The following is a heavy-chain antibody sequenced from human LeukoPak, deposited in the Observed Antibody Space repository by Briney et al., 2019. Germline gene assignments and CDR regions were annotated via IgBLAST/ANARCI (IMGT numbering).Heavy chain of an antibody. D-gene: IGHD4-17*01. J-gene: IGHJ4*02. CDR1: GASISSSSYY. CDR3: ARDRYGDPPDY. Sequence: PSETLSLTCTVSGASISSSSYYWTWIRQPPGKGLEWIGYIYYSGSTNYNPSLKSRVTISVDTSKNLFSLKVSSVTAADTAVYYCARDRYGDPPDYWGQGTLVTVSS. V-gene: IGHV4-61*01. CDR2: IYYSGST.